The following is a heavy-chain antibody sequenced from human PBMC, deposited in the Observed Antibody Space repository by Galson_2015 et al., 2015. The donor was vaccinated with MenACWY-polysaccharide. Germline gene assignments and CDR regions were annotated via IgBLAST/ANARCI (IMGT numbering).Heavy chain of an antibody. D-gene: IGHD3-22*01. Sequence: SVKVSCKVSGYTFVSNDINWVRQATGQGLEWMGWMNPNTGNTGYTQKFQGRVTMTRSTSISTAYMELSSLRSEDTAVYYCARAGYYDTSGYSLNAFDIWGQGTMVTVSS. V-gene: IGHV1-8*01. CDR2: MNPNTGNT. CDR1: GYTFVSND. J-gene: IGHJ3*02. CDR3: ARAGYYDTSGYSLNAFDI.